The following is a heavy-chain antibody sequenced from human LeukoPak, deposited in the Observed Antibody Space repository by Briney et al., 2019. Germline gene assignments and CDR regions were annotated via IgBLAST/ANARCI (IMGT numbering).Heavy chain of an antibody. J-gene: IGHJ6*03. D-gene: IGHD3-3*01. Sequence: SETLSLTCDVSGGSISSYYWSWIRQPPGKGLEWIGYIYYSGSTNYNPSLKSRVTISVDTSKNQFSLKLSSVTAADTAVYYCAREVVRDFWSGYSSYYYYMDVWGKGTTVTVSS. CDR1: GGSISSYY. CDR3: AREVVRDFWSGYSSYYYYMDV. V-gene: IGHV4-59*01. CDR2: IYYSGST.